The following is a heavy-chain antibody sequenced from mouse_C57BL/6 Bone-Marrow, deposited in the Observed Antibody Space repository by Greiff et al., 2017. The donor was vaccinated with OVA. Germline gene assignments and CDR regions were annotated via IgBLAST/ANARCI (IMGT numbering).Heavy chain of an antibody. D-gene: IGHD1-1*01. J-gene: IGHJ3*01. V-gene: IGHV1-59*01. CDR2: IAPSDSYT. CDR1: GYTFTSYW. CDR3: ARRGPYYGSSYGGFAY. Sequence: QVQLQQPGAELVRPGTSVKLSCKASGYTFTSYWMHWVKQRPGQGLEWIGVIAPSDSYTNYNQKFKGKATLTVDTSSSTAYMQLSSLTSEDSAVYYCARRGPYYGSSYGGFAYWGQGTLVTVSA.